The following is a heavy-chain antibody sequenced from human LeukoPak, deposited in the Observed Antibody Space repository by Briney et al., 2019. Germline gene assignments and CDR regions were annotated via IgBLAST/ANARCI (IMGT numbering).Heavy chain of an antibody. J-gene: IGHJ4*02. Sequence: GGSLRLSCAASGFTFSSYSMNWVRQAPGKGLEWVSSISSSSSYIYYADSVKGRFTIPRDNAKNSLYLQMNSLRAEDTAVYYCARVGVGYCSGGSCRYFDYWGQGTLVTVSS. CDR2: ISSSSSYI. V-gene: IGHV3-21*01. CDR1: GFTFSSYS. D-gene: IGHD2-15*01. CDR3: ARVGVGYCSGGSCRYFDY.